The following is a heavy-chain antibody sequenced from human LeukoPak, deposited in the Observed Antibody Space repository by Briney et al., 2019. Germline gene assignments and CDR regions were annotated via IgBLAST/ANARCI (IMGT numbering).Heavy chain of an antibody. J-gene: IGHJ5*02. D-gene: IGHD6-19*01. CDR1: GYTFTGYY. V-gene: IGHV1-2*02. CDR3: ARDNGWYDNNWFDP. CDR2: INPNGGGT. Sequence: ASVKVSCKASGYTFTGYYMHWVRQAPGQGLEWMGWINPNGGGTNYAQKFQGRVTMTRDTSISTAYMELSRLRSDDTAVYYCARDNGWYDNNWFDPWGQGTLVTVSS.